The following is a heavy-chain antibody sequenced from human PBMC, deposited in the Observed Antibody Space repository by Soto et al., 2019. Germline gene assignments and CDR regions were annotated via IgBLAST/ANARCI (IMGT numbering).Heavy chain of an antibody. Sequence: SETLSLTCAVYGGSFSGYYWSWIRQPPGKGLEWIGEINHSGSTNYNPSLKSRVTISVDTSKNQFSLKLSSVTAADTAVYYCARGYCSGGSCYPYYYYYYMDVWGKGTTVTVSS. J-gene: IGHJ6*03. CDR2: INHSGST. CDR3: ARGYCSGGSCYPYYYYYYMDV. V-gene: IGHV4-34*01. CDR1: GGSFSGYY. D-gene: IGHD2-15*01.